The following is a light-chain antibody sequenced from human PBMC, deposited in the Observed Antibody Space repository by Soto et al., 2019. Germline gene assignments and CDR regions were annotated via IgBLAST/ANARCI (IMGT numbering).Light chain of an antibody. J-gene: IGKJ5*01. CDR2: GAS. CDR3: QQTYTTPEIT. CDR1: QDIRND. Sequence: IQMTQSPSSLSASLGDRVTITCRASQDIRNDLGWYQQKPGKAPNLLMYGASYLKSGVPTRFSGSGSGTDFTLTISSLQPEDFAIYYCQQTYTTPEITFGQGTRLEIK. V-gene: IGKV1-39*01.